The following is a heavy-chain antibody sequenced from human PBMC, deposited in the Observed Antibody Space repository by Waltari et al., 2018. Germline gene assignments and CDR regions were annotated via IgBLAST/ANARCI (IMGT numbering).Heavy chain of an antibody. CDR2: VYTSGIT. Sequence: VQLKESGPGLVKPSETLSLTCTVSGGSISPYARSWIRQPAGKGLEWIGRVYTSGITNYNPSLKTRVTLSVDTSKNQCSLKLSSVTAADTAVYYCAREQMYSSSSDYYYYMDVWGKGTTVTIS. J-gene: IGHJ6*03. CDR1: GGSISPYA. V-gene: IGHV4-4*07. D-gene: IGHD6-6*01. CDR3: AREQMYSSSSDYYYYMDV.